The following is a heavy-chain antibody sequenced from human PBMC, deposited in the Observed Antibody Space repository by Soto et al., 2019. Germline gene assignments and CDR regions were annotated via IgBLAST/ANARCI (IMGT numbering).Heavy chain of an antibody. D-gene: IGHD2-2*01. Sequence: QVQLQESGPGLVKPSQTLSLTCTVSGGSISSGGYYWSWIRQHPGKGLEWIGYIYYRGSTYYNPSLKSRVTISVDTSKNQFSLKLSSVTAADTAVYYCARERIYCSSTSCYYYYYGMDVWGQGTTVTVSS. CDR1: GGSISSGGYY. CDR2: IYYRGST. CDR3: ARERIYCSSTSCYYYYYGMDV. V-gene: IGHV4-31*03. J-gene: IGHJ6*02.